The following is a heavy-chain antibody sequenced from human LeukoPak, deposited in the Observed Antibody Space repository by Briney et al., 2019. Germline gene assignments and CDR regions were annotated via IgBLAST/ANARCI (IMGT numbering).Heavy chain of an antibody. J-gene: IGHJ4*02. CDR1: GDSVSSNSAA. V-gene: IGHV6-1*01. CDR2: AYYRSKWYN. D-gene: IGHD1-26*01. Sequence: SQTLSLTCAISGDSVSSNSAAWNWIRQSPSRGLEWQGRAYYRSKWYNDYAVSVKSRITINPDTTKNQFSLQLNSVTPEDTAVYYCARELVGATIAYYFDYWGQRTLVTVSS. CDR3: ARELVGATIAYYFDY.